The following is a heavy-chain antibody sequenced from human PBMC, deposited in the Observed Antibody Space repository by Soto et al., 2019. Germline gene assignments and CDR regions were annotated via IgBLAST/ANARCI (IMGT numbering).Heavy chain of an antibody. J-gene: IGHJ6*02. CDR3: ARGHSGSGHYYYGMDV. D-gene: IGHD1-26*01. V-gene: IGHV1-69*01. Sequence: QVQLVQSGAEVKKPGSSVKVSCKASGGTFSSYAISWVRQAPGQGLEWMGGIIPIFGTANYAQKFQGRVTITADESTSTAYMELSSMTSEDSAVYYCARGHSGSGHYYYGMDVWGQGTTVTVSS. CDR1: GGTFSSYA. CDR2: IIPIFGTA.